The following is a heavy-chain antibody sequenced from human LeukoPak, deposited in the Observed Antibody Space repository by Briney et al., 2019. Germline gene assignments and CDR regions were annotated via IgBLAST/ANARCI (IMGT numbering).Heavy chain of an antibody. J-gene: IGHJ6*03. CDR3: ARDRDGSGFPYMDV. D-gene: IGHD3-10*01. V-gene: IGHV4-34*01. CDR1: GGSFSGYY. Sequence: NPSETLSLTCAVYGGSFSGYYWSWLRQPPGKGLEWIGEINHSGSTNYNPSLKSRVTISVDTSKNQFSLQLNSVTPEDTAVYYCARDRDGSGFPYMDVWGKGTTVTISS. CDR2: INHSGST.